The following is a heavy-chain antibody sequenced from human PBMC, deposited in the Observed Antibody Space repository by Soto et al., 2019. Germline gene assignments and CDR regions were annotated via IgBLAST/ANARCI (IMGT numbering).Heavy chain of an antibody. D-gene: IGHD2-15*01. Sequence: SQTLSLTCALYAGSFSGYYWSWIRQPPGKGLEWIGEINHSGSTNYNPSLKSRVTISVDTSKNQFSLMLSSVTAADTAVYYCARCYCYFDYWGQGTMVTVSS. CDR3: ARCYCYFDY. J-gene: IGHJ4*02. CDR2: INHSGST. V-gene: IGHV4-34*01. CDR1: AGSFSGYY.